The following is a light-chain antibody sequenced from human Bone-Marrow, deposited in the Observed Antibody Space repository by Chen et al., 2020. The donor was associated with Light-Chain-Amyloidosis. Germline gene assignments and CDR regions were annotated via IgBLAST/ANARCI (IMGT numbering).Light chain of an antibody. CDR1: DLPTKY. J-gene: IGLJ2*01. CDR2: RDN. Sequence: SYELTQPPSVSVSPGQTARITCSGDDLPTKYAYWYQQKPGQAPVLVIHRDNERPSGISERFSGSRSGTTAPLTISGVQAEDEADYHCQSADSSGTYEVIFGGGTKLTVL. CDR3: QSADSSGTYEVI. V-gene: IGLV3-25*03.